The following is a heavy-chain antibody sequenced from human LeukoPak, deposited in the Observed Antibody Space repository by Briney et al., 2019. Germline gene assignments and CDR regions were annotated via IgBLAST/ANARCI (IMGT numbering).Heavy chain of an antibody. J-gene: IGHJ3*02. D-gene: IGHD6-19*01. CDR1: GFTFSYYG. CDR2: ISYDGSNK. Sequence: PGGSLRLSCAASGFTFSYYGLHWVRQGTGKGLEWVADISYDGSNKYYADSVKGRLTISRDNSKNTLYPQMNSLRAKDTAVYYCAKQCGGSDWFDAFDIWGQGTMVTVSS. V-gene: IGHV3-30*18. CDR3: AKQCGGSDWFDAFDI.